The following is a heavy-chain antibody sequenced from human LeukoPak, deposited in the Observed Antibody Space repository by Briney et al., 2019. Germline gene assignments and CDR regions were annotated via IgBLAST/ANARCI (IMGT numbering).Heavy chain of an antibody. Sequence: VGSLRLSCAASGFSFSIYGISWVRQAPGKGLEWVSYITASGSNSYHADSVRVRFSISRDNSKNSLYLQMNSLRAEDTAMYFCASGYRSGPICAWGQGTLVTVSS. CDR2: ITASGSNS. CDR3: ASGYRSGPICA. J-gene: IGHJ4*02. CDR1: GFSFSIYG. D-gene: IGHD3-16*02. V-gene: IGHV3-48*01.